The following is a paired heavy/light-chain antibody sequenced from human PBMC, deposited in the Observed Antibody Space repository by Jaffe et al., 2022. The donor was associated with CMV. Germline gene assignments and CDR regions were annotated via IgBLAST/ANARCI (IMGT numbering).Heavy chain of an antibody. CDR1: GYTFSSYG. CDR3: ARDPGTRGYYYDY. Sequence: QVQLVESGGGVVQPGGSLRVSCTASGYTFSSYGMHWVRQAPGKGLDWVAVIWYDGSKKYYTDSVKGRFTISRDDSKNTLYLQMNSLRAEDTAMYYCARDPGTRGYYYDYWGQGTLVTVSS. J-gene: IGHJ4*02. D-gene: IGHD1-26*01. V-gene: IGHV3-33*08. CDR2: IWYDGSKK.
Light chain of an antibody. Sequence: QSALTQPASVSGSPGQSITISCTGASSDVGGYDFVSWYQQHPGKAPKLIIYDVSNRPSGVSNRFSGSKSGYTASLTISGLQAEDEADYYCSSHTTTNTLVFGGGTKVTVL. CDR1: SSDVGGYDF. J-gene: IGLJ3*02. CDR2: DVS. CDR3: SSHTTTNTLV. V-gene: IGLV2-14*03.